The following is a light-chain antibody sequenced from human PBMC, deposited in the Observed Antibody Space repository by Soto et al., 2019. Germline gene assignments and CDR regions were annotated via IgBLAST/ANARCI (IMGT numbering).Light chain of an antibody. CDR3: SSYSSTNTRVV. CDR1: TSDIGDYNS. Sequence: QSVLTQPASVSGSPGQSITISCTGTTSDIGDYNSVSWYQQHPGKAPKLMIYEVINRPSGVSNRISGSKSGNTASLTISGLQAEDEAEYFCSSYSSTNTRVVFGGGTKVTVL. CDR2: EVI. J-gene: IGLJ2*01. V-gene: IGLV2-14*01.